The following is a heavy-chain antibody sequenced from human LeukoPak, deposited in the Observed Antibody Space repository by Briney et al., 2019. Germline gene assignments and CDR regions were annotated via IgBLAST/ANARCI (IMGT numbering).Heavy chain of an antibody. CDR1: GFTFSSYG. Sequence: GGSLRLSCAAHGFTFSSYGMHWVRQAPGKGLEWVAVIWYDGSNKYYADSVKGRYTISRDNSKNTLYLQMNSLRAEDTAVYYCARGLAAAAYYYYGMDVWGQGTTVTVSS. CDR2: IWYDGSNK. V-gene: IGHV3-33*01. J-gene: IGHJ6*02. D-gene: IGHD6-13*01. CDR3: ARGLAAAAYYYYGMDV.